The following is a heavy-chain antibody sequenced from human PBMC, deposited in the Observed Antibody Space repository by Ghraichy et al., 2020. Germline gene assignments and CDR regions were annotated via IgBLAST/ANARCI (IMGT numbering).Heavy chain of an antibody. J-gene: IGHJ4*02. CDR3: ARVGSTTWGY. Sequence: SETLSLTCAVSGYSISSGYYWGWSRQPPGKGLEWIGSIYYGGSTYYNPSLKSRVTISVDTSKNQFSLKLSSVTAADTAVYYCARVGSTTWGYWGQGSLVTVSS. CDR1: GYSISSGYY. D-gene: IGHD2-2*01. V-gene: IGHV4-38-2*01. CDR2: IYYGGST.